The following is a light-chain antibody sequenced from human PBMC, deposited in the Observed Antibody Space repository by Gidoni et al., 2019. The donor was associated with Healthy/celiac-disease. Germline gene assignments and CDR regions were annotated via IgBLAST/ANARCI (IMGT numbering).Light chain of an antibody. Sequence: SYELTQPHSVSVSPGQTARITCSGDALPNKYAYCYQQKPGQAPVLVIYKDSERPSGIPERVSGSSSGTTVTLTISGVQAEDEADYYCQSADSSGTYWVFGGGTKLTVL. CDR1: ALPNKY. CDR3: QSADSSGTYWV. J-gene: IGLJ3*02. CDR2: KDS. V-gene: IGLV3-25*03.